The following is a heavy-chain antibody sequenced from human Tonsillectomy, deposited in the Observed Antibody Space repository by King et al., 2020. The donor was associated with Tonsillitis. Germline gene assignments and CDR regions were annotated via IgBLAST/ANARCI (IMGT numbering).Heavy chain of an antibody. Sequence: VQLVQSGAEVKKPGSSVKVSCKASGGTFSSSAITWVRQAPGQRLEWMGGIIPIFARTNYAQKFQGRVTITADESTSTAYMELSGLRSEDTAVYYCSRKILVVPAAIRFYYYYYYMDVWGKGTTVTVSS. CDR1: GGTFSSSA. CDR3: SRKILVVPAAIRFYYYYYYMDV. J-gene: IGHJ6*03. CDR2: IIPIFART. D-gene: IGHD2-2*02. V-gene: IGHV1-69*01.